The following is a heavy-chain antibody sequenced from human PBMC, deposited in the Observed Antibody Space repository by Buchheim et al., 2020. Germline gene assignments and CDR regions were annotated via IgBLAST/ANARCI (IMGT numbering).Heavy chain of an antibody. Sequence: QVQLQESGPGLVKPSQTLPLTCTVSGGSISSGDYYWSWIRQPPWKGLEWIGYIYYSGSTYYTPSLKSRVTISVDTSKNHFSLKLSSVTAADTAVYYCARGWGTIFGVVSGYYFDYWGQGTL. CDR2: IYYSGST. J-gene: IGHJ4*02. CDR3: ARGWGTIFGVVSGYYFDY. CDR1: GGSISSGDYY. V-gene: IGHV4-30-4*01. D-gene: IGHD3-3*01.